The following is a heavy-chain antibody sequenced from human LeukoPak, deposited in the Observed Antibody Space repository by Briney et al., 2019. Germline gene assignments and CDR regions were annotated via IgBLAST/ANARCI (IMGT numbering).Heavy chain of an antibody. Sequence: GGSQTLSCAASGFTFSNYVMTWVRQAPGKGLEWVSAIGIDVRDSDYADSVKGRFTISRDNSKNTVYLQMNSLRAEDTGLYYCTRRVGGTPDYWGLGTLGTVSS. CDR1: GFTFSNYV. CDR3: TRRVGGTPDY. J-gene: IGHJ4*02. V-gene: IGHV3-23*01. D-gene: IGHD1-26*01. CDR2: IGIDVRDS.